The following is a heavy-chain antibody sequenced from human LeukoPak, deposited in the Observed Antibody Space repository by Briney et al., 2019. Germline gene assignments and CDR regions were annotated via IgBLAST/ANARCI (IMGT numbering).Heavy chain of an antibody. V-gene: IGHV4-59*08. J-gene: IGHJ4*02. CDR3: ATGYSSGWFDY. Sequence: SETLSLACTVSGGSISSYYWSWIRQPPGKGLEWIGYIYYSGSTNYNPSLKSRVTISVDTSKNQFSLKLSSVTAADTAVYYCATGYSSGWFDYWGQGTLVTVSS. CDR1: GGSISSYY. D-gene: IGHD6-19*01. CDR2: IYYSGST.